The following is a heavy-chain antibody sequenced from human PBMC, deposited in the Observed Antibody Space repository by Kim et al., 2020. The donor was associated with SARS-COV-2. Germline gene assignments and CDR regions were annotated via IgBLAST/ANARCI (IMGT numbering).Heavy chain of an antibody. CDR2: IYHSGST. J-gene: IGHJ4*02. D-gene: IGHD6-13*01. Sequence: SETLSLTCAVSGGSISSSNWWSWVRQPPGKVLEWIGEIYHSGSTNYNPSLKSRVTISVEKSKNQLSLKLSSVTAADTAVYYCARGSSSWYRILAYWGQGTLVTVSS. CDR1: GGSISSSNW. V-gene: IGHV4-4*02. CDR3: ARGSSSWYRILAY.